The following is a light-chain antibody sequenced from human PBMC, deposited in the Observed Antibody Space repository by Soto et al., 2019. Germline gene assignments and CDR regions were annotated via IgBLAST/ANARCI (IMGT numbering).Light chain of an antibody. V-gene: IGLV2-14*01. CDR1: SSDIGRYKF. CDR3: SSSTNTNTLVI. J-gene: IGLJ2*01. Sequence: QSVLAQPASVSRSPGQSVPIACTGTSSDIGRYKFVSWFQQHPGKAPNLLIVEGTNRPSGVSNRFSGSKSGNTASLTISGLQAEDEAIYFCSSSTNTNTLVIFGGGT. CDR2: EGT.